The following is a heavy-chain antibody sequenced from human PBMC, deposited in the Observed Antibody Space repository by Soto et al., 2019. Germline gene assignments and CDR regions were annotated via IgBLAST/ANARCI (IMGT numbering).Heavy chain of an antibody. CDR3: AGQRGGSYFRQYFQH. J-gene: IGHJ1*01. CDR1: GGSISSSTYY. Sequence: QLQLQELGPGLVKPSETLSLTCTVSGGSISSSTYYWGWIRQPPGKGLEWIGSIYYSGSTYYNPSLKGRSPLSVGTAKNQVPLKLSSWTAGDKAVYFLAGQRGGSYFRQYFQHWGQGTLVTVSS. CDR2: IYYSGST. V-gene: IGHV4-39*01. D-gene: IGHD1-26*01.